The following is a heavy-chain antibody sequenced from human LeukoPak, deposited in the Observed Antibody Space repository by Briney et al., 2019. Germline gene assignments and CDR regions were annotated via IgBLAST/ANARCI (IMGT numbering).Heavy chain of an antibody. CDR3: AKGSRASRPYYFDF. V-gene: IGHV3-23*01. CDR2: MTDSGGDT. J-gene: IGHJ4*02. D-gene: IGHD3-10*01. Sequence: PGGSLRLSCAASVFTFNNYAISCVPESPGKGLEWVSAMTDSGGDTYHADSVKGRLTISRDNPRNTLYLQMNSLRVEDSSVYHCAKGSRASRPYYFDFWGQGTLVTVSS. CDR1: VFTFNNYA.